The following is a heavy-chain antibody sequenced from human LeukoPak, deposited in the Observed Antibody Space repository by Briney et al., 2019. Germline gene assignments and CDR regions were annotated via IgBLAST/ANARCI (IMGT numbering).Heavy chain of an antibody. J-gene: IGHJ3*02. Sequence: SETLSLTCTVSGVSISSSNYYWGWIRQPPGKGLEWIGSIYYSGSTYYNPSLKSRVAISVDTSKNQFSLKLSSVTAADTAVYYCARARAQRSGYPPMDAFDIWGQGTMVTVSS. CDR1: GVSISSSNYY. V-gene: IGHV4-39*07. CDR2: IYYSGST. D-gene: IGHD3-22*01. CDR3: ARARAQRSGYPPMDAFDI.